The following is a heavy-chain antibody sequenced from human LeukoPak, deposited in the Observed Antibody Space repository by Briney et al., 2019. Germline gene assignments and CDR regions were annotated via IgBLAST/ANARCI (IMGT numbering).Heavy chain of an antibody. CDR1: GFTFSSYS. J-gene: IGHJ3*02. CDR3: ARDFTDVVVPAADAFDI. D-gene: IGHD2-2*01. CDR2: ISSSSSYI. V-gene: IGHV3-21*01. Sequence: GGSLRLSCAASGFTFSSYSMNWVRQAPGKGLEWFSSISSSSSYIYYADSVKRRFTISRDNAKNSLYLQMNSLRAEDTAVYYCARDFTDVVVPAADAFDIWGQGTMVTVSS.